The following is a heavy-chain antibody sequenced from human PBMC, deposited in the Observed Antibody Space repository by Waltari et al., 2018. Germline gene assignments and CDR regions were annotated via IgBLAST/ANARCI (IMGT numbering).Heavy chain of an antibody. D-gene: IGHD3-10*01. CDR1: GGSFSGFF. V-gene: IGHV4-34*01. Sequence: QVQLHQWGAGLLKPSDTLSLTCAVYGGSFSGFFWSWLRQPPGKGLEWIGEINHAGRTNYNPSLKSRFFISIDTSKNQFSLRLTSVTAADSAVYFCARTLEKTYGGWYFDSWGQGTRVTVSS. CDR3: ARTLEKTYGGWYFDS. J-gene: IGHJ4*02. CDR2: INHAGRT.